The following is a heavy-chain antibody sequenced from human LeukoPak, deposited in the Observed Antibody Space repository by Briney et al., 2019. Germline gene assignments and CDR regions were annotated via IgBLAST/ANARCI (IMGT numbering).Heavy chain of an antibody. CDR1: GGTFSSYA. Sequence: GSSVKVSCKASGGTFSSYAISWVRQAPGQGLEWMGRIIPILGIANHAQKFQGRVTITADKSTSTAYMELSSLRSEDTAVYYCARDILTGSYGMDVWGQGTTVTVSS. J-gene: IGHJ6*02. CDR3: ARDILTGSYGMDV. CDR2: IIPILGIA. V-gene: IGHV1-69*04. D-gene: IGHD3-9*01.